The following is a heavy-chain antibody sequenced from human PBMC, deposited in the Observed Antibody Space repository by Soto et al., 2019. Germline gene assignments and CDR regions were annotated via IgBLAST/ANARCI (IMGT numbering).Heavy chain of an antibody. CDR1: GFTFSSYW. V-gene: IGHV3-7*05. CDR2: IKQDGSEK. J-gene: IGHJ6*02. D-gene: IGHD3-3*01. CDR3: ARDFNYDFWSGYFIYYYGMDV. Sequence: RGSLRLSCAASGFTFSSYWMSWVRQAPGKGLEWVANIKQDGSEKYYVDSVKGRFTISRDNAKNSLYLQMNSLRAEDTAVYYCARDFNYDFWSGYFIYYYGMDVWGQGTTVTVSS.